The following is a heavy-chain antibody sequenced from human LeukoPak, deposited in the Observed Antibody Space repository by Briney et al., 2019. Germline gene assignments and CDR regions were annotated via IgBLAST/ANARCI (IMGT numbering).Heavy chain of an antibody. V-gene: IGHV4-31*03. D-gene: IGHD2-8*02. CDR3: ARDQVECTGGTCQSRVGFDF. Sequence: SETLSLTCTVSGDSISNGVKYWSWIRQHPGRGLEWIGYIYHSGRSYYNPSLKSRITMSVDTSKKQFSLNLSSVTAADTAVYYCARDQVECTGGTCQSRVGFDFWGQGTLVTVSS. CDR2: IYHSGRS. CDR1: GDSISNGVKY. J-gene: IGHJ4*02.